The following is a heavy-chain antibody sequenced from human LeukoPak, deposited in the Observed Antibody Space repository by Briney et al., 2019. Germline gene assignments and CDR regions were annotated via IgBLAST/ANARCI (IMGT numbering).Heavy chain of an antibody. Sequence: SETLSLTCTVSDGSISSYYWSWIRQHPGKGLEWIGYIYYSGSTNNNPSLKNRVTISVDTSKNQFSLRLRSVTAADAAVYYCARAHYFYGSGTYDRGAYYFDHWGQGTLVTVSS. CDR2: IYYSGST. J-gene: IGHJ4*02. D-gene: IGHD3-10*01. CDR1: DGSISSYY. V-gene: IGHV4-59*01. CDR3: ARAHYFYGSGTYDRGAYYFDH.